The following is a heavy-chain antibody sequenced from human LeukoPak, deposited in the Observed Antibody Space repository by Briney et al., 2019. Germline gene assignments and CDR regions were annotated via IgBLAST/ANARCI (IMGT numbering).Heavy chain of an antibody. D-gene: IGHD6-13*01. CDR2: INPSGDNT. V-gene: IGHV1-46*01. J-gene: IGHJ6*03. Sequence: ASVKVSCKASGYTFTNNFMHWVRQAPGQGLEWIGIINPSGDNTWYAQKFQGRVTMTRDMSTSTVYMELSSLRSEDTAVYYCARREGYTYYYLDVWGKGTPVTVSS. CDR1: GYTFTNNF. CDR3: ARREGYTYYYLDV.